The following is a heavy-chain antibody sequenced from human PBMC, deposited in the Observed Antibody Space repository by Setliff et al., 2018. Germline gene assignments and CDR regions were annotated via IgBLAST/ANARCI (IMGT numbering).Heavy chain of an antibody. D-gene: IGHD1-26*01. J-gene: IGHJ5*02. CDR1: GYSISSGY. CDR3: ARVGSKPQLGWFDP. CDR2: ISTDGSSI. Sequence: PSETLSLTCTVSGYSISSGYIWGWIRQPPGKGLEWVARISTDGSSITYADSVKGRFTISRDNARNTLYLQMNSLTAEDTAVYYCARVGSKPQLGWFDPWGQGTLVTVSS. V-gene: IGHV3-74*03.